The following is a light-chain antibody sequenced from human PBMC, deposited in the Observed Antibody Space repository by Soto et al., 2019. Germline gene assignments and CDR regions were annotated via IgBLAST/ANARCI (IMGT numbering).Light chain of an antibody. V-gene: IGKV3-15*01. CDR1: QTISND. J-gene: IGKJ4*01. Sequence: EVVMTQSPATVSLSPGEGVTLSCRASQTISNDLAGYQQKPGQAPRLLIYGASTRATGVPARFSGGGSGTEFTLTISSLQSEDFAFYYCQQNNKWPPVTFGGGTKVEIK. CDR3: QQNNKWPPVT. CDR2: GAS.